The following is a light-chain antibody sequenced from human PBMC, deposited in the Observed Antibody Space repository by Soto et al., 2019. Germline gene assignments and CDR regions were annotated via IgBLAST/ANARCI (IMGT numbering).Light chain of an antibody. CDR1: QGISSA. CDR3: QQFNNYAHWGYT. CDR2: DAS. J-gene: IGKJ2*01. Sequence: AIQLTQSPSSLSASVGDRATITCRASQGISSALAWYQQKPGKAPKLLIYDASSLESGVPSRFSGSVSGTDLTLTISSLQPEDFAAYYCQQFNNYAHWGYTFGQATKLEIK. V-gene: IGKV1D-13*01.